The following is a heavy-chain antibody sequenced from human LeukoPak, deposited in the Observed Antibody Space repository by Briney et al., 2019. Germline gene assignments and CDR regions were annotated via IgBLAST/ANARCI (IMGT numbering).Heavy chain of an antibody. CDR3: TTAMYSSSWYTYYFDY. CDR1: GFTFSNAW. CDR2: IKSKTDGGTT. V-gene: IGHV3-15*01. Sequence: GGSLRLSCAASGFTFSNAWMSWVRQAPGKGLEWVGRIKSKTDGGTTDYAAPVKGRFTISRDDSKNTLYLQMNSLKTEDTAVYYCTTAMYSSSWYTYYFDYWGQGTLVTVPS. D-gene: IGHD6-13*01. J-gene: IGHJ4*02.